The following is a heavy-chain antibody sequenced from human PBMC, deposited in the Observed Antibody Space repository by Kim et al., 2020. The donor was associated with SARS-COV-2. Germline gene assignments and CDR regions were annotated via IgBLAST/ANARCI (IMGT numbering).Heavy chain of an antibody. CDR3: ARQRYYSNGEPYGMDV. J-gene: IGHJ6*02. CDR2: IYPGDSDT. D-gene: IGHD4-4*01. CDR1: GYSFTSYW. Sequence: GESLKISCKGSGYSFTSYWIGWVRQMPGKGLEWMGIIYPGDSDTRYSPSFQGQVTISADKSISTAYLQWSSLKASDTAMYYCARQRYYSNGEPYGMDVWGQGTTVTVSS. V-gene: IGHV5-51*01.